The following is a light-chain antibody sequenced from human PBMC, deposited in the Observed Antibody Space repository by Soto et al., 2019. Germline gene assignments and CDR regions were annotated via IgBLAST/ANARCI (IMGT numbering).Light chain of an antibody. CDR3: QHYYKSYTT. J-gene: IGKJ1*01. CDR2: GAS. V-gene: IGKV3-20*01. CDR1: QSVTSNY. Sequence: EIVLTQSPGTLSLSPGERATLSCGASQSVTSNYLAWYQQKPGQAPRLLIFGASTRATGIPDRFSGSGSGTDFTLTISRLEPEDFAVYDCQHYYKSYTTFGQGTKVEIK.